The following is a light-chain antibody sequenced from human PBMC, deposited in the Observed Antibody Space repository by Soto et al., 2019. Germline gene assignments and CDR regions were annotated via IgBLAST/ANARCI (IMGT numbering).Light chain of an antibody. CDR3: LQHNSYPRT. J-gene: IGKJ1*01. V-gene: IGKV1-9*01. CDR2: AAS. CDR1: QGISSY. Sequence: DIQLTQSPSFLSASVGDRVTITCRASQGISSYLAWYQQKPGKAPKLLIYAASTSQSGVPSRFSGSGSGTEFTLTISSLQPEDFATYYCLQHNSYPRTFGQGTKVDIK.